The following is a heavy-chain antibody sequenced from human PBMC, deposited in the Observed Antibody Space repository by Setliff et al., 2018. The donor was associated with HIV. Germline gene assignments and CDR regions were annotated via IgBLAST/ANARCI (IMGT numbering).Heavy chain of an antibody. V-gene: IGHV4-4*08. J-gene: IGHJ4*02. CDR2: IYTNGST. D-gene: IGHD6-6*01. Sequence: LSLTCTVSGGSISSYFWSWIRQPPGKGLEWIGYIYTNGSTNYNPSLKSRVTISVDTSKNQFSLRLSSVTAADTAVYYCARSGSSSPYYFDYWGQGTLVTVSS. CDR3: ARSGSSSPYYFDY. CDR1: GGSISSYF.